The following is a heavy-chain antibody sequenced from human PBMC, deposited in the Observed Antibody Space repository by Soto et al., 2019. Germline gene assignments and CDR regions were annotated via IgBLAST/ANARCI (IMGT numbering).Heavy chain of an antibody. CDR3: ARGLNTAAALDY. Sequence: QLQLQESGSGLVKPSQTLSLTCAVSGGSISSGGYSWSWIRQPPGKGLEWIGDIYHSGSTYYNPSLKSRVTISVGRSKNQFSLKLSSVTAADTAVYYCARGLNTAAALDYWGQGTLVTVSS. CDR1: GGSISSGGYS. J-gene: IGHJ4*02. CDR2: IYHSGST. V-gene: IGHV4-30-2*01. D-gene: IGHD6-13*01.